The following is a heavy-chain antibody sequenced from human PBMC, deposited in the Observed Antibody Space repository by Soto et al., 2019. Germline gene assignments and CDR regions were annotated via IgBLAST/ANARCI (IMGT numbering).Heavy chain of an antibody. CDR2: IWYDGSNK. CDR1: GFTFSSYG. V-gene: IGHV3-33*01. Sequence: SLRLSCAASGFTFSSYGMHWVRQAPGKGLEWVAVIWYDGSNKYYADSVKGRFTISRDNSKNTLYLQMNSLRAEDTAVYYCARDGYCSGGSCYSVPVFDYWGQGTRVTVSS. D-gene: IGHD2-15*01. J-gene: IGHJ4*02. CDR3: ARDGYCSGGSCYSVPVFDY.